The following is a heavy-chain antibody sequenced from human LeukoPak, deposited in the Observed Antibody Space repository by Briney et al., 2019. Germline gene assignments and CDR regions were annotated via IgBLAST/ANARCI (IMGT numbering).Heavy chain of an antibody. V-gene: IGHV1-69*13. CDR3: ARSYVGYYDSRSYYFDY. CDR2: IIPIFGTA. D-gene: IGHD3-22*01. CDR1: GYTFTTYD. Sequence: ASVKVPCKASGYTFTTYDINWVRQATGQGLEWMGGIIPIFGTANYAQKFQGRVTITADESTSTAYMELSSLRSEDTAVYYCARSYVGYYDSRSYYFDYWGQGTLVTVSS. J-gene: IGHJ4*02.